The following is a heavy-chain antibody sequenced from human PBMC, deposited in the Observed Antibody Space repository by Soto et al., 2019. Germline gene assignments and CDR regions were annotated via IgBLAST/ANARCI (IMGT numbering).Heavy chain of an antibody. Sequence: PSETPSLTCAVYGGSFSGYYWSWIRQPPGKGLEWIGEINHSGSTNYNPSLKSRVTISVDTSKNQFSLKLSSVTAADTAVYYCATSPLISSGYSAPRFWGQGTLVTVSS. J-gene: IGHJ4*02. CDR1: GGSFSGYY. V-gene: IGHV4-34*01. D-gene: IGHD3-22*01. CDR2: INHSGST. CDR3: ATSPLISSGYSAPRF.